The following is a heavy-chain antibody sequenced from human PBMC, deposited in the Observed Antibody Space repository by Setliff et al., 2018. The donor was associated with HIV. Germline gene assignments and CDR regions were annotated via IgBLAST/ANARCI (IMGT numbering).Heavy chain of an antibody. V-gene: IGHV1-69*04. J-gene: IGHJ3*02. D-gene: IGHD2-8*01. Sequence: SVKVSCKASGGTFNNYTNTWVRQAPGQGLEWMGRVIPILGMTNYAQKFQGRVTSTADKSTSTAYMELNSLRSEDTAMYYCARDLGYCTNGACPLTAEGAFDIWG. CDR2: VIPILGMT. CDR3: ARDLGYCTNGACPLTAEGAFDI. CDR1: GGTFNNYT.